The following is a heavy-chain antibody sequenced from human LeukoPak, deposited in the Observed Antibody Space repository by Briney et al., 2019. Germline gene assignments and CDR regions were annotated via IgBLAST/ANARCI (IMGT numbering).Heavy chain of an antibody. V-gene: IGHV3-30*18. CDR3: AKEGVWFGEFRYYFDC. D-gene: IGHD3-10*01. Sequence: GGSLRLSCAPSGFTFSSYAMHWVRQAPGKGLEWVAPISYDGTNKYYADSVKGRFTISRDNSKNTLYLQMNSLRAEDTAVYYCAKEGVWFGEFRYYFDCWGQGTLVTVSS. CDR1: GFTFSSYA. J-gene: IGHJ4*02. CDR2: ISYDGTNK.